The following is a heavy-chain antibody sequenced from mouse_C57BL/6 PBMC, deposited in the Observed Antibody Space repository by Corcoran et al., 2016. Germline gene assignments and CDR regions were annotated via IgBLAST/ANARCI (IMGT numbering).Heavy chain of an antibody. CDR3: ARGYEMYY. Sequence: DVQLQESGPGLVKPSPSLSLTCSVTGYSITRGYYWNWIRQFPGTKLEWMGYISYDGRNNYNPSLKNRISITSDTSMNQFYLKLNSVTTKDTTTYYCARGYEMYYWGQGSSVNVSS. V-gene: IGHV3-6*01. J-gene: IGHJ4*01. CDR2: ISYDGRN. CDR1: GYSITRGYY. D-gene: IGHD2-12*01.